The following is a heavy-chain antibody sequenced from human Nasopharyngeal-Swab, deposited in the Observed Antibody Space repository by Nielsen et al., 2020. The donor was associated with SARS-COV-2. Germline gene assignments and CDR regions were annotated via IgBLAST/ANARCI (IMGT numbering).Heavy chain of an antibody. V-gene: IGHV1-69*13. D-gene: IGHD3-3*01. J-gene: IGHJ6*02. CDR3: ARDTIFGLALYYYYGLGV. Sequence: SVKVSCKASGGTFSSYAISWVRQAPRQGLEWMGGIIPIFGTANYAQKFQGRVTITADESTRTAYMELSSLRSDDTAVYYCARDTIFGLALYYYYGLGVWGQGTTVTVSS. CDR1: GGTFSSYA. CDR2: IIPIFGTA.